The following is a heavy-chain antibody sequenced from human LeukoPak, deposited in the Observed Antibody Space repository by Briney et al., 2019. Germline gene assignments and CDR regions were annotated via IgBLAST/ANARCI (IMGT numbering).Heavy chain of an antibody. Sequence: ASVKVSCKASGYTFTKYPMHWVRQAPGQGLAWVGWINTGNGNTDYSQSFQGRITIAGDTSASTVYMELSSLRSEDTAVYYCATTKTLYSSSNYFDYWGQGTLVTVSS. V-gene: IGHV1-3*04. J-gene: IGHJ4*02. CDR1: GYTFTKYP. CDR2: INTGNGNT. CDR3: ATTKTLYSSSNYFDY. D-gene: IGHD6-6*01.